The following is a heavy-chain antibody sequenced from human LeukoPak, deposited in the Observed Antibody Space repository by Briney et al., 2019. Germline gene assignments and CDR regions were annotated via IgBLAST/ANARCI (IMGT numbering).Heavy chain of an antibody. V-gene: IGHV1-46*01. D-gene: IGHD6-13*01. Sequence: ASVKVSCKASGYTFTSYYMHWVRQAPGQGLEWMGIINPSGGSTSYAQKFQGRVTMTRDMSTSTVYMELSSLRSEDTAVYYCARDQAFRSGSSWYGCDYWGQGTLVTVSS. CDR1: GYTFTSYY. CDR3: ARDQAFRSGSSWYGCDY. CDR2: INPSGGST. J-gene: IGHJ4*02.